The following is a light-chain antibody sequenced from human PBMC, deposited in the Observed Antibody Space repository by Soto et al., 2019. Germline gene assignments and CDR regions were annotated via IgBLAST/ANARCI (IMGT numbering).Light chain of an antibody. V-gene: IGLV1-44*01. CDR3: STWEDSLNAAV. Sequence: QSVLTQPPSLSGTPGPRVTISCSGSTSNIAGNTVHWYQHLPETAPKLLIYIDDQRPSGVPDRFSGSKSGTSASLAISGLQSEDEADYYCSTWEDSLNAAVFGGGTQLTVL. CDR2: IDD. J-gene: IGLJ7*01. CDR1: TSNIAGNT.